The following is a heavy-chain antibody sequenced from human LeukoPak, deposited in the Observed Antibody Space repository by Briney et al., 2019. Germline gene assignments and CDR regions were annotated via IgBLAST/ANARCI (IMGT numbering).Heavy chain of an antibody. CDR1: GYTLTELS. CDR3: ATSGGSYYIPVY. V-gene: IGHV1-24*01. D-gene: IGHD1-26*01. CDR2: FDPEDGET. J-gene: IGHJ4*01. Sequence: ASVKVSCKVSGYTLTELSMHWVRQAPGKGLEWMGGFDPEDGETIYAQKFQGRVTMTEDTSTDTAYMELSSLRSEDTAVYYCATSGGSYYIPVYWGQEPWSPSPQ.